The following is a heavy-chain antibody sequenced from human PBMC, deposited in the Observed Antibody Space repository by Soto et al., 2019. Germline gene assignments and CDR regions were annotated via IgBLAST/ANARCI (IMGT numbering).Heavy chain of an antibody. V-gene: IGHV3-30-3*01. Sequence: VGSLRLSCAASGFTFSSYAMHWVRQAPGKGLEWVAVISYDGSNKYYADSVKGRFTISRDNSKNTLYLQMNSLRAEDTAVYYCARSNPEEDTAMSHPYYFDYWGQGTLVTVSS. D-gene: IGHD5-18*01. CDR2: ISYDGSNK. CDR1: GFTFSSYA. CDR3: ARSNPEEDTAMSHPYYFDY. J-gene: IGHJ4*02.